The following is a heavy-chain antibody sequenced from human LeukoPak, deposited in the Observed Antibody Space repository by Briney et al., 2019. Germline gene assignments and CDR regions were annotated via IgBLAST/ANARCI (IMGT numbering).Heavy chain of an antibody. J-gene: IGHJ4*02. Sequence: SETLSPTCAVYGGSFSGYYWSWIRQPPGKGLEWIGEINHSGSTNYNPSLKSRVTISVDTSKNQFSLKLSSVTAADTAVYYCARGPPLYSSGWYAGYWGQGTLVTVSS. CDR2: INHSGST. CDR1: GGSFSGYY. V-gene: IGHV4-34*01. CDR3: ARGPPLYSSGWYAGY. D-gene: IGHD6-19*01.